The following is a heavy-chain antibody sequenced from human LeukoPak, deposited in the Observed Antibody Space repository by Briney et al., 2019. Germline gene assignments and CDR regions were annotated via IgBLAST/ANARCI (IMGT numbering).Heavy chain of an antibody. CDR1: GFPFRDYP. J-gene: IGHJ4*02. CDR3: ARDPSLGFGELLFDY. CDR2: IADDGTNY. V-gene: IGHV3-30-3*01. Sequence: GTSLRLSCEGSGFPFRDYPIHWVRQTPGRGLEWVAVIADDGTNYYDADSVKGRFTISRDNSKNTLYLQMNSLRAEDTAVYYCARDPSLGFGELLFDYWGQGTLVTVSS. D-gene: IGHD3-10*01.